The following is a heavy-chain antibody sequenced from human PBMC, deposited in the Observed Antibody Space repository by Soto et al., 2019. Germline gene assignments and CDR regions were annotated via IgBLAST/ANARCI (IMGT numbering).Heavy chain of an antibody. V-gene: IGHV4-39*01. CDR1: GDSISSGNYY. CDR2: IYYTGST. CDR3: ARRAGAYNRIDY. D-gene: IGHD1-1*01. Sequence: QLQLQESGPGLVKPSETLSLLCTVSGDSISSGNYYWGWIHQPPGKGLEWIGNIYYTGSTYYNPSLKSRVTISADTSKNHFSLNLSSVTAADTAVYYCARRAGAYNRIDYWGQGTLVTVSS. J-gene: IGHJ4*02.